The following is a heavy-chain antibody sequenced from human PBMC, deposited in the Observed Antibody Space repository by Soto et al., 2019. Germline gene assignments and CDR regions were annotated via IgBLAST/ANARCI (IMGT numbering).Heavy chain of an antibody. CDR1: GFTFGDYA. V-gene: IGHV3-49*05. Sequence: EVQLVESGGGLVKPGRSLRLSCTASGFTFGDYAMSWFRQAPGKGLEWVGFIRSKAYGGTTEYAASVKGRFTISRDDSKSIAYLQMNSLKTEDTAVYYCTRDHGSSWYFDAFDIWGQGTMVTVSS. CDR3: TRDHGSSWYFDAFDI. J-gene: IGHJ3*02. CDR2: IRSKAYGGTT. D-gene: IGHD6-13*01.